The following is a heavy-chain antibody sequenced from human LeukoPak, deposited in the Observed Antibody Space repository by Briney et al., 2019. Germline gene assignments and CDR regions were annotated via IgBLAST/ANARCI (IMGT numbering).Heavy chain of an antibody. J-gene: IGHJ3*02. D-gene: IGHD1-26*01. CDR3: AIATGWELPLPDAFDI. V-gene: IGHV1-69*01. CDR1: GGTFSSYA. CDR2: IIPLFGTA. Sequence: SVKVSCKASGGTFSSYAISWVRQAPGQGLEWMGGIIPLFGTANYAQKFQGRVTITADEATSTAYMELSSLRSDDTAVYYCAIATGWELPLPDAFDIWGQGTMVTVSS.